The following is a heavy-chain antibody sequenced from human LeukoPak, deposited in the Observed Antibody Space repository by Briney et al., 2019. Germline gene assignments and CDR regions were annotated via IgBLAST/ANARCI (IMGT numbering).Heavy chain of an antibody. Sequence: GGSLRLSCAASGFTFSSYSMNWVRQAPGKGLEWVSSISSSSSYIYYADSVKGRFTISRDNAKNSLYLQMNSLRAEDTAVYYCARDIVENYYDSSGYYYCFDYWSQGTLVTVSS. CDR2: ISSSSSYI. CDR1: GFTFSSYS. CDR3: ARDIVENYYDSSGYYYCFDY. D-gene: IGHD3-22*01. V-gene: IGHV3-21*04. J-gene: IGHJ4*02.